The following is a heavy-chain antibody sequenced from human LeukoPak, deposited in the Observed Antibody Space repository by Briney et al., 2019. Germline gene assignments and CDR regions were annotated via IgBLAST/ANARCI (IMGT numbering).Heavy chain of an antibody. V-gene: IGHV3-7*01. CDR1: GFTFSSYW. CDR3: ARPYDSSGYYPLNAFDI. J-gene: IGHJ3*02. Sequence: GGSLRLSCAASGFTFSSYWMSWVRQAPGKGLEWVANIKQDGSEKYYVDSVKGRFTISRDNAKNSLYLQMNSLRAEDTAVYYCARPYDSSGYYPLNAFDIWGQGTMVTVSS. CDR2: IKQDGSEK. D-gene: IGHD3-22*01.